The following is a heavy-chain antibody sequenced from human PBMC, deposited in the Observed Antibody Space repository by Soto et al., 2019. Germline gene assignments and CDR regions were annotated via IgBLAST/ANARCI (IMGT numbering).Heavy chain of an antibody. J-gene: IGHJ4*02. D-gene: IGHD3-16*01. CDR2: ISGSGGRT. CDR3: AKGFDYIWGTYRYFDY. CDR1: GFTFTYYA. Sequence: EVQLLESGGGLVQPGGSLRLSCAASGFTFTYYAMAWVRQAPGKGLEWVSVISGSGGRTYYADSVKGRFIISRDNSNNTLYLQMNILRAEDTAVYYCAKGFDYIWGTYRYFDYWGQASLVTVSS. V-gene: IGHV3-23*01.